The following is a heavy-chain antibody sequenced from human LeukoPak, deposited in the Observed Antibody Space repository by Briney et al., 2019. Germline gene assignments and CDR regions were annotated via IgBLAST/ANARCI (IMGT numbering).Heavy chain of an antibody. CDR1: GFTFSSYG. V-gene: IGHV3-30*02. D-gene: IGHD3-10*01. Sequence: PGGXLRLSCAASGFTFSSYGMHWVRQAPGKGLEWVAFIRYDGSNKYYADSVKGRFTISRDNSKNTLYLQMNSLRAEDTAVYYCAKDYYGSGSYYVPWFDPWGQGTLVTVSS. CDR3: AKDYYGSGSYYVPWFDP. J-gene: IGHJ5*02. CDR2: IRYDGSNK.